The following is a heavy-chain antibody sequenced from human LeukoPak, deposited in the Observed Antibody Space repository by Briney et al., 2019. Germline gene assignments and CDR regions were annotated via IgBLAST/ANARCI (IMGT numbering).Heavy chain of an antibody. CDR3: ARAQLGAFDI. D-gene: IGHD3-16*01. V-gene: IGHV3-23*01. J-gene: IGHJ3*02. CDR2: ISGSGEST. CDR1: GFTFSSYS. Sequence: GGSLRLSCAASGFTFSSYSMRWVRQAPGKGLEWVSGISGSGESTYYADSVKGRFTIFRDNPKNTLYLQMNSLRAEDTAVYYCARAQLGAFDIWGQGTMVTVSS.